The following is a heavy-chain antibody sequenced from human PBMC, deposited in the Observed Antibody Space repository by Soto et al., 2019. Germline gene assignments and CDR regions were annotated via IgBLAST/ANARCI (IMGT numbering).Heavy chain of an antibody. J-gene: IGHJ5*02. Sequence: QVQLVESGGGVVQPGRSLRLSCAASGFTFSSYGMHWVRQAPGKGLEWVAVISYDGSNKYYADSVKGRFTISRDNSKNTLYRKMTGVSAEDRAVYYCGKGRFRGYSSSWAPASWGKGPLFTVSS. CDR3: GKGRFRGYSSSWAPAS. D-gene: IGHD6-13*01. CDR2: ISYDGSNK. CDR1: GFTFSSYG. V-gene: IGHV3-30*18.